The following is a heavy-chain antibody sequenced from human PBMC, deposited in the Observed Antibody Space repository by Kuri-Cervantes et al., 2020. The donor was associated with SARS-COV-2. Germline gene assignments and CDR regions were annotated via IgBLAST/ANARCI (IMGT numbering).Heavy chain of an antibody. CDR1: GFTFSSYE. Sequence: GGSLRLSCAASGFTFSSYEMNWVRQVPGKGLQWVSYIGSSGTTMFYVDFVKGRFTISRDNAKNSLYLQMKSLTAEDAGVYYCGRRYCSTTSCLVDYWGRGTLVTVSS. V-gene: IGHV3-48*03. D-gene: IGHD2-2*01. CDR2: IGSSGTTM. CDR3: GRRYCSTTSCLVDY. J-gene: IGHJ4*02.